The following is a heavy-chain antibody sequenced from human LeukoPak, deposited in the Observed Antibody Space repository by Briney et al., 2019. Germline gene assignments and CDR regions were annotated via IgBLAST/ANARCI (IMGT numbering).Heavy chain of an antibody. Sequence: ASVKVSCKASGYTFTSYGISWVRQAPGQGLEWMGWISAYNGNTNYAQKLQGRVTMSTDTSTSTAYMELRSLRSDDTAVYYCARTSFFYCDSSGYPDYWGQGTLVTVSS. V-gene: IGHV1-18*01. CDR1: GYTFTSYG. CDR2: ISAYNGNT. J-gene: IGHJ4*02. D-gene: IGHD3-22*01. CDR3: ARTSFFYCDSSGYPDY.